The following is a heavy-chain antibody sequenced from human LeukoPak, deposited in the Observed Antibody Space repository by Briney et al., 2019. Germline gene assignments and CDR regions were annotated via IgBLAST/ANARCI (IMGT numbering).Heavy chain of an antibody. CDR1: GFTFSSYG. J-gene: IGHJ4*02. Sequence: PGGSLRLSCAASGFTFSSYGMHWVRQAPGKGLEWVAVISYDGSNKYYADSVKGRFTISRDNSKNTLYLQMNSLRAEDTAVYYCAKGGDYEGGFDYWGQGTLVTVSS. CDR2: ISYDGSNK. D-gene: IGHD4-17*01. V-gene: IGHV3-30*18. CDR3: AKGGDYEGGFDY.